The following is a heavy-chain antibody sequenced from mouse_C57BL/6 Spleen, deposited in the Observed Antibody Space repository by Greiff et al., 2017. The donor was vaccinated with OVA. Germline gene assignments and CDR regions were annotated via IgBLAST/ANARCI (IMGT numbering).Heavy chain of an antibody. D-gene: IGHD2-3*01. V-gene: IGHV1-52*01. Sequence: QVQLKEPGAELVRPGSSVKLSCKASGYTFTSYWMHWVKQRPIQGLEWIGNIDPSDSETHYNQKFKDKATLTVDKSSSTAYMQLSSLTSEDSAVYYCARSDGYYVGFDYWGQGTTLTVSS. CDR1: GYTFTSYW. CDR2: IDPSDSET. CDR3: ARSDGYYVGFDY. J-gene: IGHJ2*01.